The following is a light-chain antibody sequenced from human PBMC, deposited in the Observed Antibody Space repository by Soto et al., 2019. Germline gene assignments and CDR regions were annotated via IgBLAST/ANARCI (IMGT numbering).Light chain of an antibody. CDR2: GAS. J-gene: IGKJ3*01. CDR3: FQDFNYPRT. Sequence: EIVMTQSPATLSVSPGERATLSCRASQSVSRNLAWYQQKPGQAPRLLIYGASTRATGVPATFSGSASGTEFTLTISSLQSEDFAVYYCFQDFNYPRTFGPGTRVDI. CDR1: QSVSRN. V-gene: IGKV3-15*01.